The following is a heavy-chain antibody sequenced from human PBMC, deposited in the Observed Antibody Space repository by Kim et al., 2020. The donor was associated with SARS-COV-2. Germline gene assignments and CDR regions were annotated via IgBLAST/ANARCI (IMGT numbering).Heavy chain of an antibody. CDR1: GYTFTSYY. CDR3: ARGGPFYDFWSGDFLFAPNGYYYYMDV. J-gene: IGHJ6*03. V-gene: IGHV1-46*01. D-gene: IGHD3-3*01. Sequence: ASVKVSCKASGYTFTSYYMHWVRQAPGQGLEWMGIINPSGGSTSYAQKFQGRVTMTRDTSTSTVYMELSSLRSEDTAVYYCARGGPFYDFWSGDFLFAPNGYYYYMDVWGKGTTVTVSS. CDR2: INPSGGST.